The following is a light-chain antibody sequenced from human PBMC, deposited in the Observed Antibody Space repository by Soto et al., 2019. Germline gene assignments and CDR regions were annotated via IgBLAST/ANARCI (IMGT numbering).Light chain of an antibody. CDR1: SSDVGGYNS. V-gene: IGLV2-11*01. CDR3: CSYAGSHTYV. Sequence: QSALTQPRSVSGSPGQSVTISCTGTSSDVGGYNSVSWYQQHPGKAPKLMIYDVSNRPSGVPDRFSGSKSGNTASLTISGLQAEDEADYYCCSYAGSHTYVFGTGTKLTVL. J-gene: IGLJ1*01. CDR2: DVS.